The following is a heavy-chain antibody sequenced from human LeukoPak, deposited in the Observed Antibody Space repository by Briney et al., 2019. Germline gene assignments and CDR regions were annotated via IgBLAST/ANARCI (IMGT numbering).Heavy chain of an antibody. D-gene: IGHD2-2*01. Sequence: GASVKVSCKASGGTFSSYAISWVRQAPGQGLEWMGGIIPIFGTANYAQKFQGRVTITADESTSTAYMELSGLRSEDTAVYYCARGDCSSTSCYARIFFGLNYYYYYGMDVWGQGTTVTVSS. CDR2: IIPIFGTA. CDR3: ARGDCSSTSCYARIFFGLNYYYYYGMDV. J-gene: IGHJ6*02. V-gene: IGHV1-69*13. CDR1: GGTFSSYA.